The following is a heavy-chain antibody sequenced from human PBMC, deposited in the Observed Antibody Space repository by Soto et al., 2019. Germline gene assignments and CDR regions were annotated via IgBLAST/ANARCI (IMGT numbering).Heavy chain of an antibody. Sequence: GGSLRLSCAASGFTFRGYYMSWVRPAPGKGLEWVSYISSSGSTIYYADSVKGRFTISRDNARNSLYLQMNSLRAEDTAVYYCAKTIERSSGYDYWGQGTLVTVSS. CDR2: ISSSGSTI. V-gene: IGHV3-11*01. D-gene: IGHD6-19*01. CDR1: GFTFRGYY. CDR3: AKTIERSSGYDY. J-gene: IGHJ4*02.